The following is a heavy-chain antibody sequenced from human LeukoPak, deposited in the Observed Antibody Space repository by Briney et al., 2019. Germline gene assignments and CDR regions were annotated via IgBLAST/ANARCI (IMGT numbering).Heavy chain of an antibody. CDR2: IHTSGST. CDR1: GGSISSSY. CDR3: AREGSSWSFDY. Sequence: SETLSLTCTVSGGSISSSYWSWIRQPAGKGLEWIGRIHTSGSTNYNPSLKSRVTMSVDTSKNQFSLKLSSVTAADTAVYYCAREGSSWSFDYWGQGTLVTVSS. D-gene: IGHD6-13*01. J-gene: IGHJ4*02. V-gene: IGHV4-4*07.